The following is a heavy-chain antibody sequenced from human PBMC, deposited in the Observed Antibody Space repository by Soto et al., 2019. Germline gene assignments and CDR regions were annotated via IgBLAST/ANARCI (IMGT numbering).Heavy chain of an antibody. CDR1: GGSVSGDY. CDR2: IDYSGTT. Sequence: SETLSLTCTVSGGSVSGDYGSWMRQPPGKGLEWIGYIDYSGTTKYNPSLKSRVTISVDTSKNQLSLNLNYVTAADTAVYYCARGPFGINHWFDPWGQGTLVTVSS. J-gene: IGHJ5*02. CDR3: ARGPFGINHWFDP. D-gene: IGHD3-16*01. V-gene: IGHV4-59*02.